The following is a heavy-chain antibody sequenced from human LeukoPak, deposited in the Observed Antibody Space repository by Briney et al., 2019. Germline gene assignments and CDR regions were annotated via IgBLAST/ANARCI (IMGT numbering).Heavy chain of an antibody. CDR1: GFTFSSYA. D-gene: IGHD2-2*01. J-gene: IGHJ4*02. V-gene: IGHV3-30-3*01. CDR2: ISYDGSNK. Sequence: GRSLRLSCAASGFTFSSYAMHWVRQAPGKGLEWVAVISYDGSNKYYADSVKGRFTISRDNSKNTLYLQMNSLRAEDTAVYYCAKDLLSTSASPDNDYWGQGTLVTVSS. CDR3: AKDLLSTSASPDNDY.